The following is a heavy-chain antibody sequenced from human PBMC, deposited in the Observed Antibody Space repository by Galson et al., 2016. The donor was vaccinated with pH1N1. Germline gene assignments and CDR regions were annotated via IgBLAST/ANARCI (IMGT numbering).Heavy chain of an antibody. J-gene: IGHJ4*02. CDR3: TRRYYFDY. CDR1: GYSVTRYY. Sequence: SVKVSCKASGYSVTRYYIHWVRQAPGQGLEWMGIIDPSDGTTTYSQKFQGRLSLTRDTSTNSVDMELRNLRPDDSAIYFCTRRYYFDYRGQGTLATVSS. V-gene: IGHV1-46*01. CDR2: IDPSDGTT.